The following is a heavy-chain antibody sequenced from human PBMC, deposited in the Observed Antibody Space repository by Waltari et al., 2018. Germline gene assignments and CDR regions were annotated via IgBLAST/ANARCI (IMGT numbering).Heavy chain of an antibody. J-gene: IGHJ4*02. CDR1: GGSISSYY. CDR3: ARGRGDDSSGYSYFDY. V-gene: IGHV4-59*01. D-gene: IGHD3-22*01. CDR2: IYYSGST. Sequence: QAQLQDSGPGLVNPSANLSLTCTIQGGSISSYYWRLLRQPPGKGLEWIGYIYYSGSTNYNPSLKSRVTISVDTSKNQFSLKLSSVTAADTAVYYCARGRGDDSSGYSYFDYWGQGTLVTVSS.